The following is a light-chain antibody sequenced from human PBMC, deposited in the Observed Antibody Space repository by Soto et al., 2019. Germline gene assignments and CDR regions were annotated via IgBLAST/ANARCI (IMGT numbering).Light chain of an antibody. J-gene: IGKJ4*01. CDR1: QSVSSN. CDR2: GAS. Sequence: EIVMTQSPATLSVSPGERAPLSCRASQSVSSNLAWYQQKPGQAPRLLIYGASTRATGIPARFSGSGSGTEFTLTISSLQSEDFAVYYCQQYNNWPFTFGGGTKVDIK. CDR3: QQYNNWPFT. V-gene: IGKV3D-15*01.